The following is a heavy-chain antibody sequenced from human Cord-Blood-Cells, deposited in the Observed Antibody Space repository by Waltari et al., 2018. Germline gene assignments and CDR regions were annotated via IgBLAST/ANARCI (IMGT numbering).Heavy chain of an antibody. V-gene: IGHV1-3*01. J-gene: IGHJ4*02. CDR2: INAGNGNT. CDR3: ARGLHLGELSLYFDD. CDR1: GYTFTSYA. D-gene: IGHD3-16*02. Sequence: QVQLVQSGAEVKKPGASVKVSCKASGYTFTSYAMHWVRQAPGQRLEWMGWINAGNGNTKYSQKFQGRVTITRDTSASTAYMELSSLRSEDTAVYYCARGLHLGELSLYFDDWGQGTLVTVSS.